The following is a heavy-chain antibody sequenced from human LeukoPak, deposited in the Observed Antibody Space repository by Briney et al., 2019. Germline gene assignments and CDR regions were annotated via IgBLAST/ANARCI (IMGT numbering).Heavy chain of an antibody. D-gene: IGHD2-2*01. Sequence: ASVKVSCKAPGYTFTGYYMHWVRQAPGQGLEWMGWINPNSGGTNYAQKFQGRVTMTRDTSISTAYMELSRLRSDDTAVYYCARGGGYCSSTSCPEFDYWGQGTLVTVSS. J-gene: IGHJ4*02. CDR2: INPNSGGT. V-gene: IGHV1-2*02. CDR1: GYTFTGYY. CDR3: ARGGGYCSSTSCPEFDY.